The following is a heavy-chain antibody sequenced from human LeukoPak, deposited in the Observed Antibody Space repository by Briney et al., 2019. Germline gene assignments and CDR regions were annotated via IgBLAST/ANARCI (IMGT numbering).Heavy chain of an antibody. V-gene: IGHV4-34*01. D-gene: IGHD2-2*01. CDR3: ARGVRRVVVAGKLDP. CDR1: GGSFSGYY. Sequence: PSETLSLTCAVYGGSFSGYYWSWIRQPPGKGLEWIGEINHSGSTNYNPSLKSRVTISVDTSKNQFSPKLSPVTAADTAVYYCARGVRRVVVAGKLDPWGQGTLVTVSS. J-gene: IGHJ5*02. CDR2: INHSGST.